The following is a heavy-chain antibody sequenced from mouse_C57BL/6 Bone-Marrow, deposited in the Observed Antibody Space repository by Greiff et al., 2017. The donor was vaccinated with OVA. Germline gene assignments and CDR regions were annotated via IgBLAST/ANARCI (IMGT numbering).Heavy chain of an antibody. CDR3: ARSSDGYHYVYAMDY. J-gene: IGHJ4*01. Sequence: VQLKESGAELVKPGASVKLSCTASGFNIKDYYMHWVKQRTEQGLEWIGRIDPEDGETKYAPKFQGKATITADTSSNTAYLQLSSLTSEDTAVYYCARSSDGYHYVYAMDYWGQGTSVTVSS. D-gene: IGHD2-3*01. CDR1: GFNIKDYY. V-gene: IGHV14-2*01. CDR2: IDPEDGET.